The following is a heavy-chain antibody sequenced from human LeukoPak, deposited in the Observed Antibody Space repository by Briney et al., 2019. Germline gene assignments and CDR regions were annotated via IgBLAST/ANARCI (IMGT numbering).Heavy chain of an antibody. CDR3: ARDSYSSGWNSYYYYMDV. J-gene: IGHJ6*03. Sequence: ASVKASCKASGYTFTGYYMHWVRQAPGQGLEWVGWINANSGGTNYAQKFQGRVTMTRDTSISTAYMELSSLRSEDTAVYYCARDSYSSGWNSYYYYMDVWGKGTTVTVSS. V-gene: IGHV1-2*02. CDR1: GYTFTGYY. CDR2: INANSGGT. D-gene: IGHD6-19*01.